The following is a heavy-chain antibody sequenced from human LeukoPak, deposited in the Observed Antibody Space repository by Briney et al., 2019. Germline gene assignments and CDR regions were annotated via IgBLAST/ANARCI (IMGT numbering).Heavy chain of an antibody. CDR2: INPNSGGT. Sequence: ASVKVSCTASGYAFTGYYMHWVRQAPGQGLEWMGWINPNSGGTNYAQKFQGRVTMTRDTSISTAYMELSRLRSDDTAVYYCARVVVIGLDAFDIWGQGTMVTVSS. J-gene: IGHJ3*02. V-gene: IGHV1-2*02. CDR1: GYAFTGYY. CDR3: ARVVVIGLDAFDI. D-gene: IGHD3-22*01.